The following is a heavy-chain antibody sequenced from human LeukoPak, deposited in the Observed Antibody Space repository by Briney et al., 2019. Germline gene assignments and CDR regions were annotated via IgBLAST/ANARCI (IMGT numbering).Heavy chain of an antibody. CDR2: IYTSGSA. D-gene: IGHD3-22*01. J-gene: IGHJ4*02. Sequence: SETLSVTCTVPGGSITSYYWSWIRQPAGKALQWIRRIYTSGSAKYNPSLMSRVTMSVDTSKNQFSLKLSSVTAAGTAVYYCARVGDYYDSSGYPFDYWGQGTLVTVSS. CDR1: GGSITSYY. CDR3: ARVGDYYDSSGYPFDY. V-gene: IGHV4-4*07.